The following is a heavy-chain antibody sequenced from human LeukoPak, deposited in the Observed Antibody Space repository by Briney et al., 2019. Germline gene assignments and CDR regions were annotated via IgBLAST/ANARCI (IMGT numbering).Heavy chain of an antibody. Sequence: PGGSLRLSCAASGFTVNSNYMSWVRQAPGKGLEWVSVIYSGGSTYNAGSVQGRFTISRDNSKNTVYLQMSSLRAEDTAVYYCAKGSPTIRSSSWLHYFDNWGQGTLVTVSS. CDR2: IYSGGST. V-gene: IGHV3-53*01. CDR1: GFTVNSNY. CDR3: AKGSPTIRSSSWLHYFDN. J-gene: IGHJ4*02. D-gene: IGHD6-13*01.